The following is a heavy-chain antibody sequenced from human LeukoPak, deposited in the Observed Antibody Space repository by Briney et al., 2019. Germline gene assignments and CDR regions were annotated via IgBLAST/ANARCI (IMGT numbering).Heavy chain of an antibody. V-gene: IGHV3-7*01. CDR3: ARDRSDVLTGYNDAFDI. D-gene: IGHD3-9*01. CDR2: IKLDGREE. CDR1: GFTFSSYA. J-gene: IGHJ3*02. Sequence: PGGSLRLSCAASGFTFSSYAMSWVRQSPGVGLEWVATIKLDGREEYYLDSVKGRFTISRDNAKNSLHLQMSSLRAEDTAVYFCARDRSDVLTGYNDAFDIWGRGTMVTVSS.